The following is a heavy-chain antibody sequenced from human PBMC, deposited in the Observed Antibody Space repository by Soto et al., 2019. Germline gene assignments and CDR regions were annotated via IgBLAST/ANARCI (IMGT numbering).Heavy chain of an antibody. Sequence: QVQLVESGGGVVQPGRSLRLSCAASGFTFSSYAMHWVRQAPGKGLEWVAVISYDGSNKYYADSVKGRFTISRDNSKNTLYLQMNSLRAEDTAVYYCARGWGSSGYYSGVVDVAFDIWGQGTMVTVSS. CDR1: GFTFSSYA. CDR3: ARGWGSSGYYSGVVDVAFDI. J-gene: IGHJ3*02. D-gene: IGHD3-22*01. CDR2: ISYDGSNK. V-gene: IGHV3-30-3*01.